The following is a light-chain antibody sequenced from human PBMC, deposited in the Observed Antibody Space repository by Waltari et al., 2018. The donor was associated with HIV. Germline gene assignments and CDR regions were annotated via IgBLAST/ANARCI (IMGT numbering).Light chain of an antibody. CDR2: KAE. J-gene: IGLJ2*01. Sequence: QSVLTQPPSASGTPGQRVTISCSGSSSNIGSNFVYWHQQILGTTHKLLIYKAEQRPAGVPDRFSGSKSGTSAALTISGLRSEDEADYFCAAWDDSLSGHVAFGGGTRVTVL. V-gene: IGLV1-47*01. CDR1: SSNIGSNF. CDR3: AAWDDSLSGHVA.